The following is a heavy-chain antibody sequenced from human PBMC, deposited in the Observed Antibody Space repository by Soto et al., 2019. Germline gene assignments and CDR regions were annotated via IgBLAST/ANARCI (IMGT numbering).Heavy chain of an antibody. CDR1: GASMNNFAYY. J-gene: IGHJ5*01. D-gene: IGHD3-10*01. V-gene: IGHV4-39*01. Sequence: SXTLSLTCSVSGASMNNFAYYWCWIRQPPGKGLEWIGIVYYNENTYYNPSLRSRVAISVDTAKNQFSLNLRSVTAADTAVYFCARRERYYGSPGWFDPWGQGTLVTVS. CDR2: VYYNENT. CDR3: ARRERYYGSPGWFDP.